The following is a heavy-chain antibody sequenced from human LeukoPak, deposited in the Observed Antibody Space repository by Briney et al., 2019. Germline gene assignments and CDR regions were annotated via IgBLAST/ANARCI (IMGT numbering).Heavy chain of an antibody. CDR2: IYYRGNT. CDR3: ARRLGNYIDY. J-gene: IGHJ4*02. CDR1: GGSITSDPYY. V-gene: IGHV4-39*01. Sequence: PSETLSLTCTVSGGSITSDPYYWVWIRQPPGKGLEWIVTIYYRGNTYYNPSLKSRVTISVDTSKNQFSLRLSSVTAPDTAVYYCARRLGNYIDYWGQGTLVTVSS. D-gene: IGHD3-16*01.